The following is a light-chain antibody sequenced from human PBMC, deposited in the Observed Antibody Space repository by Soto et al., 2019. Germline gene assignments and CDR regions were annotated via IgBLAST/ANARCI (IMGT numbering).Light chain of an antibody. CDR3: QHRSYWPT. V-gene: IGKV3-11*01. CDR1: QSVSRY. CDR2: DAS. J-gene: IGKJ4*01. Sequence: EIALTQSPVTLSLSPGERATLSCRASQSVSRYLAWYQQKPGQAPRLLIYDASNRAAGIPARFSGSGSGTDFTLTITTLGPEDFAVYYCQHRSYWPTFGGGNKVEIK.